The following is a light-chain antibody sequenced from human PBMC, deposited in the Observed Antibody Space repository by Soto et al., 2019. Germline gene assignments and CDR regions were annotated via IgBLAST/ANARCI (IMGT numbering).Light chain of an antibody. Sequence: QSVLTQPPSVSAAPGQKVTISGSGSSSNIGNNYVSWYQQLPGTDPKLLIYDNNKRPSGIPDRFSGSKSGTSATLGITGLQTGDEADYYCGTWDSSLSAVVFGGGTKVTVL. CDR2: DNN. CDR1: SSNIGNNY. V-gene: IGLV1-51*01. CDR3: GTWDSSLSAVV. J-gene: IGLJ2*01.